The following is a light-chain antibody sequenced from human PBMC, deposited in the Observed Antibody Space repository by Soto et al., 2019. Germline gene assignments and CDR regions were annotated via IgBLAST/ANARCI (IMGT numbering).Light chain of an antibody. CDR1: SSDVGSYKF. Sequence: SVLTQPASVSGSPGQSITISCTGTSSDVGSYKFVSWYQQHPGKAPKLMIYEGSKRPSGVSNRFSGSKSGNTASLTISGLQAEDEADYYCCSYAGSSTLVFGGGTKLTVL. CDR3: CSYAGSSTLV. J-gene: IGLJ2*01. CDR2: EGS. V-gene: IGLV2-23*01.